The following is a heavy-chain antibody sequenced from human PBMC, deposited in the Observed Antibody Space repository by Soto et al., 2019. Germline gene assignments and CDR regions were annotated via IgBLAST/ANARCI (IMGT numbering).Heavy chain of an antibody. CDR2: IYRTGST. CDR1: GGSFTSNNW. D-gene: IGHD1-7*01. V-gene: IGHV4-4*02. Sequence: SETLSLTCAVSGGSFTSNNWWTWVRQPPGQGLEWIGEIYRTGSTNYNPSLKSRVTISLDKSENQSSLKVTSLTAADTAVYYCASRDPGTSVDYWGQGTLVTVSS. J-gene: IGHJ4*02. CDR3: ASRDPGTSVDY.